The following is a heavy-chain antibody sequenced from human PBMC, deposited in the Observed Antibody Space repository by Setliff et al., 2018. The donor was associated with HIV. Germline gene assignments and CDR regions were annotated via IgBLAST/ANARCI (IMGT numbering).Heavy chain of an antibody. V-gene: IGHV4-59*08. J-gene: IGHJ6*03. D-gene: IGHD5-18*01. CDR3: AGGSRGYSYAYYYYYMDV. CDR2: IYYTGST. Sequence: SETLSLTCTVSGGSIRSNNWSWLRQTPGKGLDWIGYIYYTGSTNYNPSLKSRATISVDTSKSQFSLKLNSVTAADTAVYYCAGGSRGYSYAYYYYYMDVWGKGTTVTVSS. CDR1: GGSIRSNN.